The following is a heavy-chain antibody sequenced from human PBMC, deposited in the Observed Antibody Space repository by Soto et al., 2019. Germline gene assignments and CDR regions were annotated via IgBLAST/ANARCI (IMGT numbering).Heavy chain of an antibody. CDR1: GYTFTSYG. CDR3: AIYSYGYWVSDY. J-gene: IGHJ4*02. V-gene: IGHV1-18*01. Sequence: ASVKVSCKASGYTFTSYGISWVRQAPGQGLEWMGWISAYNGNTNYAQKLQGRVTMTTDTSTSTAYMELRSLRSDDTAVYYCAIYSYGYWVSDYWGQGTLVTVSS. CDR2: ISAYNGNT. D-gene: IGHD5-18*01.